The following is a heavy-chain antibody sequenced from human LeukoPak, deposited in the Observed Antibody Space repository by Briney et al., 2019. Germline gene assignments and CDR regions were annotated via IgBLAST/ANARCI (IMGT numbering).Heavy chain of an antibody. CDR2: IYSGGST. V-gene: IGHV3-66*01. D-gene: IGHD5-24*01. J-gene: IGHJ6*02. CDR3: AREQSPYYYYGMDV. CDR1: GFTFSSNY. Sequence: PGGSLRLSCAASGFTFSSNYMSWVRQAPGKGLEWVSVIYSGGSTYYADSVKGRFTISRDNSKNTLYLQMNSLRAEDTAVYYCAREQSPYYYYGMDVWGQGTTVTVSS.